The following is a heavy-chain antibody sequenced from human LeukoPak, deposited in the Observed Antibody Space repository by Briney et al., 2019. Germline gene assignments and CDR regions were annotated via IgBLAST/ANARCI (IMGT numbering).Heavy chain of an antibody. D-gene: IGHD3-3*01. J-gene: IGHJ4*02. V-gene: IGHV1-69*13. CDR2: IIPIFGTA. CDR1: GYTFTSYD. CDR3: ARSGSGFLAGDFDY. Sequence: SVKVSCTASGYTFTSYDINWVRQATGQGLEWMGGIIPIFGTANYAQKFQGRVTITADESTSTAYMELSSLRSEDTAVYYCARSGSGFLAGDFDYWGQGTLVTVSS.